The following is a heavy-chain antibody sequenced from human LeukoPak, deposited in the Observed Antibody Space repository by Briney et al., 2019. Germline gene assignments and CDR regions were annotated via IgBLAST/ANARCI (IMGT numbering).Heavy chain of an antibody. CDR3: ATPPAMRAPTNYFQH. Sequence: GGSLRLSCAASGFTVSNNFVGWVRQAPGKGLDWVSIIYSSGNTYYADSVKGRFTISRDNSKNTVFLQMSSLRADDTAMYYCATPPAMRAPTNYFQHWGQGTLVKVSS. CDR2: IYSSGNT. J-gene: IGHJ1*01. CDR1: GFTVSNNF. D-gene: IGHD5-18*01. V-gene: IGHV3-53*01.